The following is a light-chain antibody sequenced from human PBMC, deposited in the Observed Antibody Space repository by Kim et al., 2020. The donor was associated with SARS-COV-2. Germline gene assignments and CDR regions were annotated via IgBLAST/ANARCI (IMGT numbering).Light chain of an antibody. CDR2: DAS. V-gene: IGKV3-20*01. J-gene: IGKJ2*01. CDR3: QQNCISPYT. CDR1: QSVSRY. Sequence: ETVLTQSPGTLSLSPGERATLSCRASQSVSRYLAWYQQKPGQAPRLLMYDASRRATGIPDRFSGSGSGTGFTLTISRLEPGGFAEYYCQQNCISPYTLGQGTKLEI.